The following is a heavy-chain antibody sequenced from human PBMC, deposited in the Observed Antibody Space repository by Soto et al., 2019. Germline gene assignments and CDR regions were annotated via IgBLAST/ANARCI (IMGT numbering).Heavy chain of an antibody. Sequence: ASVKVSCKASGYTFTSYAMHWVRQAPGQRLEWMGWINAGNGNTKYSQKFQGRVTITRDTSASTAYMELSSLRSEDTAVYYGIYPSSYSYGMDVWGQGTTVTVSS. J-gene: IGHJ6*02. V-gene: IGHV1-3*01. CDR3: IYPSSYSYGMDV. CDR1: GYTFTSYA. CDR2: INAGNGNT. D-gene: IGHD2-15*01.